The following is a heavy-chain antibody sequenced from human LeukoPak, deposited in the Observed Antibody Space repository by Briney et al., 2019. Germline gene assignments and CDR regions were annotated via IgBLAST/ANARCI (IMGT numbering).Heavy chain of an antibody. D-gene: IGHD3-9*01. CDR3: AKDTLRGILTPIGAFDI. CDR1: GFTFSSYA. CDR2: ISWNSGSI. Sequence: TGGSLRLSCAASGFTFSSYAMHWVRQAPGKGLEWVSGISWNSGSIGYADSVKGRFTISRDNAKNSLYLQMNSLRAEDTALYYCAKDTLRGILTPIGAFDIWGQGTMVTVSS. V-gene: IGHV3-9*01. J-gene: IGHJ3*02.